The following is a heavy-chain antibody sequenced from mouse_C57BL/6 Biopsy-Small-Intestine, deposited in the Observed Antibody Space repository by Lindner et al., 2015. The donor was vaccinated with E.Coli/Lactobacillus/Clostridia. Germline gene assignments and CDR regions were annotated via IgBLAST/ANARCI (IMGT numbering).Heavy chain of an antibody. D-gene: IGHD4-1*01. Sequence: SVKVSCKASGYTFTNHNIHWVRQATGQGLEWMGWVNPNNGKTAYAQKFQGRVTMTRDTSITTAFMELSSLTSEDTAVFYCARGDWGPRLDSWGQGTLVTVSS. V-gene: IGHV1S29*02. CDR2: VNPNNGKT. J-gene: IGHJ4*01. CDR1: GYTFTNHN. CDR3: ARGDWGPRLDS.